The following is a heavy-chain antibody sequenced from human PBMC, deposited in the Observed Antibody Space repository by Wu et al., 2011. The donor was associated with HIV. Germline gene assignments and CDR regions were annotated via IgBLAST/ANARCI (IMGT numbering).Heavy chain of an antibody. V-gene: IGHV1-69*08. CDR2: IIPIFDTP. D-gene: IGHD1-14*01. Sequence: QVQLVQSGSEIKTPGSPVKVSCKASGGTFSSHTITWVRQAPGQGLEWMGRIIPIFDTPTYARQFQGRVTLTADKSTGTAYLELSSLTSEDTAVYYCARDGTGDDVTSYFDYWGPGTLVIVSS. J-gene: IGHJ4*02. CDR3: ARDGTGDDVTSYFDY. CDR1: GGTFSSHT.